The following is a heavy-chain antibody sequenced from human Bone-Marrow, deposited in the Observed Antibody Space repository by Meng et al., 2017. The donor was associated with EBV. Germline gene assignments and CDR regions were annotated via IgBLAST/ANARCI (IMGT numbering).Heavy chain of an antibody. J-gene: IGHJ4*02. CDR3: ARDGYNFPPDY. V-gene: IGHV4-39*07. CDR1: GGYISSSSYY. Sequence: QRQLQESGPALLRPWETLSLTRTVSGGYISSSSYYWGWIRRPPGKGREWIGSIYYSGSTYYNPSLKSRVTISVDTSKNQFSLKLSSVTAADTAVYYCARDGYNFPPDYWGQGTLVTVSS. CDR2: IYYSGST. D-gene: IGHD5-24*01.